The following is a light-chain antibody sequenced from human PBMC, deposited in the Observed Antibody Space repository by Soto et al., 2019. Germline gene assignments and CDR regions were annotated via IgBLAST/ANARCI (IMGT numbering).Light chain of an antibody. Sequence: DLQMTQSPSSVSASVGDRVTITCRASQDISSYLAWYQQKPGKAPNLLIYAASSLQSGVPLRFTGGGSGTDFTLTIGNLQPEDSATYYCQQANSFPRTFGGGTKVEIK. J-gene: IGKJ4*01. CDR3: QQANSFPRT. CDR2: AAS. CDR1: QDISSY. V-gene: IGKV1-12*01.